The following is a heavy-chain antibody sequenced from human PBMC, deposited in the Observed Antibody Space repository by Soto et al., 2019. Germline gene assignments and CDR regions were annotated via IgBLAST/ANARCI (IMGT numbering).Heavy chain of an antibody. Sequence: ASVKVSCKASGYTFTGYYMHWVRQAPGQGLEWMGWINPNSGGTNYAQKFQGWVTMTRDTSISTAYMELSRLRSDDTAVYYCARGQEKGGSGTYSYYGMDVWGQGTTVTVSS. J-gene: IGHJ6*02. CDR2: INPNSGGT. CDR3: ARGQEKGGSGTYSYYGMDV. V-gene: IGHV1-2*04. D-gene: IGHD3-10*01. CDR1: GYTFTGYY.